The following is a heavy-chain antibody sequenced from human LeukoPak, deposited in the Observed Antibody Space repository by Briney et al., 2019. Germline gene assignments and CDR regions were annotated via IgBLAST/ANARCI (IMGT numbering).Heavy chain of an antibody. Sequence: GGSLRLSCAASGFTFSSYSMNWVRQAPGKGLEWVSSISSSSSYIYYADSVKGRFTISRDNAKNSLYLQMNSLRAEDTAVYYCARAAGTGIFAGFDYWAREPWSPSPQ. J-gene: IGHJ4*02. CDR3: ARAAGTGIFAGFDY. CDR2: ISSSSSYI. CDR1: GFTFSSYS. D-gene: IGHD3-10*01. V-gene: IGHV3-21*01.